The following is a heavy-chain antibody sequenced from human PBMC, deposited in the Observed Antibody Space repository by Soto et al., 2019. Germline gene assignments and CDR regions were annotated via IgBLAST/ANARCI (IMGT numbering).Heavy chain of an antibody. CDR3: ARESEDLTSNFDY. J-gene: IGHJ4*02. V-gene: IGHV3-21*06. Sequence: GSLRLSCSASGFTFTRYSMNWVRQAPGKGLEWVSSISSTTNYIYYGDSMKGRFTISRDNAKNSLYLEMNSLRAEDTAVYYCARESEDLTSNFDYWGQGTLVTVYS. CDR2: ISSTTNYI. CDR1: GFTFTRYS.